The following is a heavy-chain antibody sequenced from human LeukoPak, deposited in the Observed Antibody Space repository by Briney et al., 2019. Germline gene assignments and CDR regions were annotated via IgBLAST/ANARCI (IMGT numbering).Heavy chain of an antibody. CDR2: ISSSSSYI. CDR1: GFTFSSYS. Sequence: PGGSLRLSCVASGFTFSSYSMNWVRQAPGKGLEWVSSISSSSSYIYYADSVKGRFTISRDNAKNSLYLQMNSLRAEDTAVYYCARGRGDYGATRFDYWGQGTLVTVSS. D-gene: IGHD4-17*01. J-gene: IGHJ4*02. V-gene: IGHV3-21*01. CDR3: ARGRGDYGATRFDY.